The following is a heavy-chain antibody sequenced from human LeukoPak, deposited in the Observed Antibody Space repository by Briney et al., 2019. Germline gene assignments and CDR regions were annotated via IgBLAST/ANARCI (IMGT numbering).Heavy chain of an antibody. J-gene: IGHJ5*02. CDR1: GCTFSDYY. CDR2: ISSSGSTI. CDR3: ARDPKVGSSWLNWFDP. V-gene: IGHV3-11*04. Sequence: PGGSLRLSCAASGCTFSDYYMSWIRQAPGKGLEWVSYISSSGSTIYYADSVKGRFTISRDNAKNSLYLQMNSLRAEDTAVYYCARDPKVGSSWLNWFDPWGQGTLVTVSS. D-gene: IGHD6-13*01.